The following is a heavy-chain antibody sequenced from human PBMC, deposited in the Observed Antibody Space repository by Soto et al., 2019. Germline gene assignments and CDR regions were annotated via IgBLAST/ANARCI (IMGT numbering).Heavy chain of an antibody. CDR2: IYYSGST. Sequence: SETLSLTCTVSGGSISSGDYYWSWIRQPPGKGLEGIGYIYYSGSTYYNPSLKSRVTISVDTSKNQFSLKLSSVTAADTAVYYCAREPDYAHGDYYYYGMDVWGQGTTVTVSS. CDR3: AREPDYAHGDYYYYGMDV. J-gene: IGHJ6*02. V-gene: IGHV4-30-4*01. D-gene: IGHD4-17*01. CDR1: GGSISSGDYY.